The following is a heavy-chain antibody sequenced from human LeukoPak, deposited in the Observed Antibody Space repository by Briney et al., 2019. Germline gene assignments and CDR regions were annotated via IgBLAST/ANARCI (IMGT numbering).Heavy chain of an antibody. D-gene: IGHD6-13*01. CDR3: ARPSRPYRSSEYFQH. CDR1: GFTFSSYE. Sequence: GGSLMLSCAASGFTFSSYEMNWVRQVPGKGLEWISYISSSGSTIYFADSVKGRFTISRDNAKNSLYLQMNSLRAEDTAVYYCARPSRPYRSSEYFQHWGQGTLVIVSS. CDR2: ISSSGSTI. V-gene: IGHV3-48*03. J-gene: IGHJ1*01.